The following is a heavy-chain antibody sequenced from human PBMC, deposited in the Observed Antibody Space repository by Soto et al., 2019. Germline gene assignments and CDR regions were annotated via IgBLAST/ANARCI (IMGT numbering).Heavy chain of an antibody. CDR1: GDTFTGYY. J-gene: IGHJ5*02. CDR2: INPNSGGT. V-gene: IGHV1-2*04. D-gene: IGHD3-10*01. CDR3: ARDNSRITMVRGVIPWFDP. Sequence: ASVKVSCKASGDTFTGYYMHWVRQAPGQGLEWMGWINPNSGGTNYAQKFQGWVTMTRDTSISTAYMELSRLRSDDTAVYYCARDNSRITMVRGVIPWFDPWGQGTLVTVSS.